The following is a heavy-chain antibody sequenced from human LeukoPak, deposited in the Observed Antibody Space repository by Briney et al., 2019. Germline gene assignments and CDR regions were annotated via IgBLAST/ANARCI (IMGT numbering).Heavy chain of an antibody. D-gene: IGHD5-18*01. Sequence: GGSLRLSCATSGFTFSNAWMSWVRQAPGKGLEWVGRIKSKSDGGTTDYTAPVKGRFTISRDDSKNTLHLQMNSLNTEDTAVYYCSTDLAAMVRAIDYWGHGTLVTVSS. CDR1: GFTFSNAW. CDR3: STDLAAMVRAIDY. V-gene: IGHV3-15*01. CDR2: IKSKSDGGTT. J-gene: IGHJ4*01.